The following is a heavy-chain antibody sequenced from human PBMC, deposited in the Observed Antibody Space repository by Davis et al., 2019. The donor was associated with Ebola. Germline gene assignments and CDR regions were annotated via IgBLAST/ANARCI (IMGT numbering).Heavy chain of an antibody. CDR2: INPHNGNT. CDR1: GYTFTSYG. Sequence: ASVKVSCKSSGYTFTSYGITWVRQAPGQGLEWMGWINPHNGNTNYAQNVQGRVTMTTDTSTSTAYMEVGILRSDDTAVYYCAGAQFPTTSDHWGQGTLVTVSS. D-gene: IGHD1-1*01. V-gene: IGHV1-18*04. J-gene: IGHJ4*02. CDR3: AGAQFPTTSDH.